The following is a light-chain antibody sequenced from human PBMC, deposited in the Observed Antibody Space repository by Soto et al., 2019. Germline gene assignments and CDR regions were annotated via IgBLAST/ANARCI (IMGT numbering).Light chain of an antibody. V-gene: IGLV1-44*01. CDR2: TNN. Sequence: QSVLTQPPSASGTPGQRVTISCSGASSNIGSNAVNWYQQLPGTAPQLLIYTNNQRPSGVPDRFSGSKSGTSASLAITGLQSEDGADYHCAAWDDSLNALVFGGGTKLTVL. CDR1: SSNIGSNA. J-gene: IGLJ3*02. CDR3: AAWDDSLNALV.